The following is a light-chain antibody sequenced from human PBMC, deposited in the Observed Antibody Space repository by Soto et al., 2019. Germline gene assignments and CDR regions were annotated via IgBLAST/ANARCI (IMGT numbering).Light chain of an antibody. CDR3: RSYTDRNTVV. CDR1: SSDVGGYNY. Sequence: QSALTQPASVSGSPGQSITIFCTGTSSDVGGYNYVSWYQQRPGKPPKLMIYDVTNRPSGVSNRFSGSKSGSTASLTISGLPAEDEGDYYCRSYTDRNTVVFGGGTKLTVL. CDR2: DVT. J-gene: IGLJ3*02. V-gene: IGLV2-14*03.